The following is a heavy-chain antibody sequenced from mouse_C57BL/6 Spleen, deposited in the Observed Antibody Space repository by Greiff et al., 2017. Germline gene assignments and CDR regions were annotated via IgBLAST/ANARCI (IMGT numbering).Heavy chain of an antibody. Sequence: EVQLVESGGGLVKPGGSLKLSCAASGFTFSDYGMHWVRQAPEKGLEWVAYISSGSSTIYYADTVKGRFTISRDNAKNTLFLQMTSLRSEDTAMYYCAREAPIYYGNGGFDYWGQGTTLTVSS. CDR3: AREAPIYYGNGGFDY. V-gene: IGHV5-17*01. CDR1: GFTFSDYG. J-gene: IGHJ2*01. CDR2: ISSGSSTI. D-gene: IGHD2-1*01.